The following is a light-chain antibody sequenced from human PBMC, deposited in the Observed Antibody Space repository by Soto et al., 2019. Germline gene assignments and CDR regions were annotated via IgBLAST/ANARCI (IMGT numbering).Light chain of an antibody. V-gene: IGKV1-5*01. CDR1: QSVSGW. Sequence: DIQMTQSPSTLSASVGDTVTVTCRASQSVSGWLAWYQQKPGKAPKLLIYDASSLESGVPSRFSGSGSGTEFTLTIRSLQPDDFATYYCQQYNSYSWTFGQGTKVDIK. J-gene: IGKJ1*01. CDR3: QQYNSYSWT. CDR2: DAS.